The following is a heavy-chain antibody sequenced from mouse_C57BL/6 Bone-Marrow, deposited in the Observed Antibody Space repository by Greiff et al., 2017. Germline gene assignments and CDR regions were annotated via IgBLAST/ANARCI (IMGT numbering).Heavy chain of an antibody. CDR1: GYAFTNYL. V-gene: IGHV1-54*01. Sequence: VKLQESGAELVRPGTSVKVSCKASGYAFTNYLIEWVKQRPGQGLEWIGVINPGSGGTNYNEKFKGKATLTADKSSSTAYMQLSSLTSEDSAVYFCERSKNRESWFAYWGQGTLVTVSA. CDR3: ERSKNRESWFAY. CDR2: INPGSGGT. J-gene: IGHJ3*01.